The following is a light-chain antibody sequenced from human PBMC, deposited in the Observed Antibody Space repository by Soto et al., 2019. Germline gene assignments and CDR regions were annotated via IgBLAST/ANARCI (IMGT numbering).Light chain of an antibody. J-gene: IGKJ2*03. CDR2: SAS. Sequence: DIKMTQPPSSVSASIADTVTITSRASEAITFFLNGYQQKPGEVPKLLIYSASTLHSGVPSRFTGSGSETDFTLTIRSLQPEDFATYYCQHGYVAPYSFGQGTKVDI. CDR1: EAITFF. CDR3: QHGYVAPYS. V-gene: IGKV1-39*01.